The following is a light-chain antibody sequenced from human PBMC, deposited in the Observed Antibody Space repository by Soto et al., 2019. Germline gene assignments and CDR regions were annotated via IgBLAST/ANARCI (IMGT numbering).Light chain of an antibody. Sequence: EIVLAQSPGTLSLSPGERATLSCRASQSVTSYLAWYQQKPGQAPRLLIYGASSRATGIPDRFSGSGSGTDFTPTISRLEPEDFAVYYCQQYRSSPPLTFGGGTKVDIK. J-gene: IGKJ4*01. CDR2: GAS. CDR3: QQYRSSPPLT. V-gene: IGKV3-20*01. CDR1: QSVTSY.